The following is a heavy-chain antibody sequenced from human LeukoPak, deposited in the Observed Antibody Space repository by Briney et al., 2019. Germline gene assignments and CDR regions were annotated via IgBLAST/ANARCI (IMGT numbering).Heavy chain of an antibody. V-gene: IGHV3-30*04. CDR1: GFTFTSSV. D-gene: IGHD4-17*01. CDR3: ARDSDYGDYTPNWFDP. Sequence: GRSLRLSCAASGFTFTSSVLHWVRQPPGKGLEWVAAISFDGSNSNYADSVKGRFTISRDNSKNTVYLQMTSLRSEDTAVYYCARDSDYGDYTPNWFDPWGQGTLVTVSS. CDR2: ISFDGSNS. J-gene: IGHJ5*02.